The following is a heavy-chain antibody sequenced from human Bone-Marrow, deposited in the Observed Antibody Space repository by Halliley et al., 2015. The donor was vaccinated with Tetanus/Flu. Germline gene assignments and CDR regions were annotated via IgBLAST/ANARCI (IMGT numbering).Heavy chain of an antibody. V-gene: IGHV3-23*01. CDR3: AKDIGTTYIWYFDL. J-gene: IGHJ2*01. CDR2: ITGSGTNT. D-gene: IGHD1-1*01. CDR1: GFTFSSYA. Sequence: SLRLSCAASGFTFSSYAMTWVRQAPGKGLEWVSTITGSGTNTYYADSVKGRFTISRDTSKNTLYLQMDSLRVEDTAVYYCAKDIGTTYIWYFDLWGRGTLVTVSS.